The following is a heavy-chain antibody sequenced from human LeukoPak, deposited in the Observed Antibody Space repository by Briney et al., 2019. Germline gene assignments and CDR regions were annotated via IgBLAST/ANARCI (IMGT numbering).Heavy chain of an antibody. CDR3: ARGHSMIA. Sequence: SETLSLTCAVYGGSFSGYYWSWIRQPPGKGPEWIGEINHSGSTNYNPSLKSRVTISVDTSKNQFSLKLSSVTAADTAVYYCARGHSMIAWGQGTLVTVSS. D-gene: IGHD3-22*01. J-gene: IGHJ5*02. CDR2: INHSGST. V-gene: IGHV4-34*01. CDR1: GGSFSGYY.